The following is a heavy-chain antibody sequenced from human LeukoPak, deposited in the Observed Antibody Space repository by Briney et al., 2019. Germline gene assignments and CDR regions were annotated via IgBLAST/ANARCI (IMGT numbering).Heavy chain of an antibody. CDR1: GFTFSSYW. J-gene: IGHJ6*02. Sequence: PGGSLRLSCAASGFTFSSYWMHWVRQAPGKGLVWVSRINNDGSSTSYADSVKGRFTISRDNAKNTLYLQMNCLRAEDTAVYYCARDPYYGSGKYYCGMDLWGQGTTVTVSS. CDR2: INNDGSST. CDR3: ARDPYYGSGKYYCGMDL. D-gene: IGHD3-10*01. V-gene: IGHV3-74*01.